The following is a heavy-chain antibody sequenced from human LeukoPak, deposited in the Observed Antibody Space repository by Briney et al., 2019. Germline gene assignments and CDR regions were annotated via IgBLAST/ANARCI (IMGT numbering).Heavy chain of an antibody. J-gene: IGHJ4*02. D-gene: IGHD1-26*01. CDR1: GFTVSSNC. CDR2: IYSGGST. CDR3: ARESLGGSSFDY. V-gene: IGHV3-66*02. Sequence: PGGPLRLSCAASGFTVSSNCMSWVRQAPGKGLEWVSVIYSGGSTYYADSVKGRFTISRDNSKNTLYLQMNSLRAEDTAVYYCARESLGGSSFDYWGQGTLVTVSS.